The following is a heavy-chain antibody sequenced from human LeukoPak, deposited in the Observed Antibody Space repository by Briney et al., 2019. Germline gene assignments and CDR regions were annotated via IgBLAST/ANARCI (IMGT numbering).Heavy chain of an antibody. CDR3: ARGRAALFGGEKWFDP. CDR1: GGSISSSSYY. J-gene: IGHJ5*02. Sequence: PSETLSLTCTVSGGSISSSSYYWGWIRQPPGKGLEWIGYIYYSGSTNYNPSLKGRVTISVDTSKNQFSLKLSSVTAADTAVYYCARGRAALFGGEKWFDPWGQGTLVTVSS. CDR2: IYYSGST. V-gene: IGHV4-61*05. D-gene: IGHD3-3*01.